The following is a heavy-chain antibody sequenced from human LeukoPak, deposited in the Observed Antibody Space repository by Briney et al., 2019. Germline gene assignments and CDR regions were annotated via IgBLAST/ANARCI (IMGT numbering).Heavy chain of an antibody. D-gene: IGHD3-10*01. Sequence: GGSLRLSCAASGFTFSNYAMSWVRQAPGKGLEWVSAISGSGGSTFYADSVKGRFTISRDNSKNTLYLQMNSLRAEDTAVYYCAKEGAYYYGSGSYSYFDYWGQGTLVTVSS. CDR1: GFTFSNYA. J-gene: IGHJ4*02. CDR3: AKEGAYYYGSGSYSYFDY. V-gene: IGHV3-23*01. CDR2: ISGSGGST.